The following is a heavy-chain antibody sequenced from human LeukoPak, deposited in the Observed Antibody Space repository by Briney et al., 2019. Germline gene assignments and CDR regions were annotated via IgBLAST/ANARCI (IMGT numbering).Heavy chain of an antibody. CDR1: GGSIRSYY. CDR3: ARRYYDNGGYYYFDY. Sequence: SETLSLTCTVSGGSIRSYYWSWIRQPPGKGLEWIGYVHYSGSTNYNPSLKSRATISVDTSKSQFSLKLSSVTAADTAVYYCARRYYDNGGYYYFDYWGQGTLVTVSS. J-gene: IGHJ4*02. CDR2: VHYSGST. D-gene: IGHD3-22*01. V-gene: IGHV4-59*01.